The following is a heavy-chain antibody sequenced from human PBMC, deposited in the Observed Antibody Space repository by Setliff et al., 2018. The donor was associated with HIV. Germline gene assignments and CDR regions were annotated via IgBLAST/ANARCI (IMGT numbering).Heavy chain of an antibody. Sequence: AASVKVSCKASGYTFTTYAIHWVRQAPGQRLEWMGWINAGNGNTKYSQKFQGRVTINRDTSASTAYMELSSLRSEDTAVYYCASGYSGYDSPDYWGQGTLVTVSS. V-gene: IGHV1-3*01. D-gene: IGHD5-12*01. CDR3: ASGYSGYDSPDY. CDR2: INAGNGNT. CDR1: GYTFTTYA. J-gene: IGHJ4*02.